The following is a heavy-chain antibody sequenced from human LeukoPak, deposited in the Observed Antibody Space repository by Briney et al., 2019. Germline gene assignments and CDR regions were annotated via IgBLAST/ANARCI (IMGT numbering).Heavy chain of an antibody. D-gene: IGHD3-22*01. J-gene: IGHJ4*02. Sequence: SETLSLTCAVYGESFSGYYWSWIRQPPGKGLEWIGEINHSGSTNYNPSLKSRVTISVDTSKNQFSLKLSSVTAADTAVYYCARGRYYDSSGHRGYFDYWGQGTLVTVSS. CDR1: GESFSGYY. V-gene: IGHV4-34*01. CDR2: INHSGST. CDR3: ARGRYYDSSGHRGYFDY.